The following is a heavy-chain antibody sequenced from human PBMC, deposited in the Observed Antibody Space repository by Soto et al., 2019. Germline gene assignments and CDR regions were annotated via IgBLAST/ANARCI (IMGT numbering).Heavy chain of an antibody. Sequence: QVQLVESGGGVVQPGRSLRLSCAASGFTFSSYAMHWVRQAPGKGLEWVAVISYDGSKKYYADSVKGRFTISRDTSKNTLYLPMNSLRAEDTAVYDCARAPLIPVQLERRYYDYYGMDVWGKGTTVTVSS. D-gene: IGHD1-1*01. CDR3: ARAPLIPVQLERRYYDYYGMDV. CDR2: ISYDGSKK. V-gene: IGHV3-30-3*01. CDR1: GFTFSSYA. J-gene: IGHJ6*04.